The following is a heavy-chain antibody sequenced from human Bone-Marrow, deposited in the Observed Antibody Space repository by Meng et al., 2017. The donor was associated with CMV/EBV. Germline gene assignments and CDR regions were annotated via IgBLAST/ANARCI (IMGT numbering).Heavy chain of an antibody. D-gene: IGHD6-6*01. CDR2: MNPNSGNT. CDR3: ARGLVRRRNWFDP. CDR1: GYTFTGYY. J-gene: IGHJ5*02. Sequence: ASVKVSCKASGYTFTGYYMHWVRQAPGQGLEWMGWMNPNSGNTGYAQKFQGRVTMTRNTSISTAYMELSSLRSEDTAVYYCARGLVRRRNWFDPWGQGTLVTVSS. V-gene: IGHV1-8*02.